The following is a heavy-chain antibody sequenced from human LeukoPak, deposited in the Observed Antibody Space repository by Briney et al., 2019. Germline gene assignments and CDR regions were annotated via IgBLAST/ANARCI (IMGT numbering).Heavy chain of an antibody. CDR2: IIPILGIA. J-gene: IGHJ3*02. Sequence: SVKVSCKASEGTFSSYAISWVRQAPGQGLEWMGRIIPILGIANYAQKFQGRVTITADKSTSTAYMELSSLRSEDTAVYYCARIMATINDAFDIWGQGTMVTVSS. CDR1: EGTFSSYA. D-gene: IGHD5-24*01. V-gene: IGHV1-69*04. CDR3: ARIMATINDAFDI.